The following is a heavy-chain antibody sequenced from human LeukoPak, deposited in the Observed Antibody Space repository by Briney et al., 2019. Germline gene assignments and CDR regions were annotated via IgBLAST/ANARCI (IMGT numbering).Heavy chain of an antibody. CDR3: ARHDWEYYYGSGSYSDPNFDY. J-gene: IGHJ4*02. D-gene: IGHD3-10*01. CDR1: GGSISSYY. CDR2: INYSGST. Sequence: SETLSLTCTVSGGSISSYYWSWIRQPSGKGLEWIGYINYSGSTHYNPSLKSRVTISVDTSKNQFSLKLSSVTAADTAVYYCARHDWEYYYGSGSYSDPNFDYWGQGTLVTVSS. V-gene: IGHV4-59*08.